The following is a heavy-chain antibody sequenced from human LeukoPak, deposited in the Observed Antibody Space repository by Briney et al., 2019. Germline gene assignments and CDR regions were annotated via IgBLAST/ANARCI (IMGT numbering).Heavy chain of an antibody. D-gene: IGHD3-22*01. CDR1: GFMFRSFE. CDR3: AKDPRTYYYDSSSAPV. V-gene: IGHV3-30*02. Sequence: GGSLRLSCAASGFMFRSFEMYWVRQAPGKGLEWVAFIRYDGSNKYYADSVKGRFTISRDNSKNTLYLQMNSLRAEDTAVYYCAKDPRTYYYDSSSAPVWGQGTLVTVSS. CDR2: IRYDGSNK. J-gene: IGHJ4*02.